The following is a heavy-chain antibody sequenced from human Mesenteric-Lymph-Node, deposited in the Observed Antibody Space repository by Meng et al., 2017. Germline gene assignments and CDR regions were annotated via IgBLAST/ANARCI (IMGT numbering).Heavy chain of an antibody. CDR3: ARSIAVAGTAPPMDNY. CDR2: ISAYNGNT. CDR1: GQSFTSFG. V-gene: IGHV1-18*01. J-gene: IGHJ4*02. D-gene: IGHD6-19*01. Sequence: VQVVETGAEVKKPGGSVNVCCKSSGQSFTSFGISWVRQAPRQGLEWMGWISAYNGNTNHAQKLQGRVTMTTDTSTSTAYMELRSLRPDDTAVYYCARSIAVAGTAPPMDNYWGQGTLVTVSS.